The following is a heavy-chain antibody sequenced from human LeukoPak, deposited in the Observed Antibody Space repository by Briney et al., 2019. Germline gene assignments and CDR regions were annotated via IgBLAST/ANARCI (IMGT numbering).Heavy chain of an antibody. CDR2: ISSSSSYI. V-gene: IGHV3-21*01. D-gene: IGHD1-26*01. J-gene: IGHJ4*02. CDR1: GFTFSSYS. Sequence: GGSLRLSCAASGFTFSSYSMNWVRQAPGKGLEWVSSISSSSSYIYYADSVKGRFTISRDNAKNSLYLQMNSLRAEDTAVYYCARRWELLRGFDYWGQGTLVTVSS. CDR3: ARRWELLRGFDY.